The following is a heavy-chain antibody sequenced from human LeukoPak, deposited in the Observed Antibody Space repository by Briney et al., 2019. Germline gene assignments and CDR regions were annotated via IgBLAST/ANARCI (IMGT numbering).Heavy chain of an antibody. CDR1: GGSMSSYY. D-gene: IGHD3-10*01. CDR3: ARGAWAFDI. V-gene: IGHV4-59*08. CDR2: IYYSGST. Sequence: PSETLSLTCTVSGGSMSSYYWSWIRQPPGKGLEWIGYIYYSGSTNYNPSLKSRVTISGDPSKNQFALKLSSVTAADTAVYYCARGAWAFDIWGQGTLVTVSS. J-gene: IGHJ3*02.